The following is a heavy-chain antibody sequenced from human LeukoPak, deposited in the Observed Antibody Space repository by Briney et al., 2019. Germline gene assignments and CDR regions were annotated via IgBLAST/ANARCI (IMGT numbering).Heavy chain of an antibody. D-gene: IGHD1-26*01. CDR2: ISGSGGNT. CDR3: TRSPIKGLTAYSGTYGD. Sequence: PGGSLRLSCAASGFSFSNYAMTWVRQAPGKGLEWVSAISGSGGNTFSADSVKGRFTISRDNSKNTLFLQMNSPKSEDTAVYYCTRSPIKGLTAYSGTYGDWGQGTLVTVSS. CDR1: GFSFSNYA. V-gene: IGHV3-23*01. J-gene: IGHJ4*02.